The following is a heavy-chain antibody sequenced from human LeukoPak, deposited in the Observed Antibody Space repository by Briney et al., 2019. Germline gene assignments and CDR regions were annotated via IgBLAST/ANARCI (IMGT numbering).Heavy chain of an antibody. CDR1: GFTFSSYA. Sequence: GGSLRLSCAASGFTFSSYAMHWVRQAPGKGLEWVAVISYGGSNKYYADSVKGRFTISRDNSKNTLYLQMNSLRAEDTAVYYCARDGSYYGDYVFDYWGQGNLVTVSP. CDR3: ARDGSYYGDYVFDY. CDR2: ISYGGSNK. J-gene: IGHJ4*02. V-gene: IGHV3-30*04. D-gene: IGHD4-17*01.